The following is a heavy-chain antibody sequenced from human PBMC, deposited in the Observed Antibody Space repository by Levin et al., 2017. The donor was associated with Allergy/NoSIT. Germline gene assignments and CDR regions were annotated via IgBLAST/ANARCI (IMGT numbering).Heavy chain of an antibody. CDR1: GFTFSSYN. J-gene: IGHJ4*02. CDR2: MSGGGSNI. V-gene: IGHV3-21*01. CDR3: AKMADRLSGYEWGY. Sequence: GGSLRLSCAASGFTFSSYNMNWVRQAPGKGLEWVSSMSGGGSNIYYADSVKGRFTISRDNTKNTLYLQMNSLRDEDTAVYYCAKMADRLSGYEWGYWGQGTLVTVSS. D-gene: IGHD5-12*01.